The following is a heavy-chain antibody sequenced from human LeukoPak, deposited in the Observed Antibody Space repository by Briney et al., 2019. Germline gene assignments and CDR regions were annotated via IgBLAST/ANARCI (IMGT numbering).Heavy chain of an antibody. V-gene: IGHV3-74*01. CDR1: GFTFSTYR. D-gene: IGHD7-27*01. Sequence: GGSLRLSCVASGFTFSTYRMHWVRQVPGKGLVWVSHVKSDGSSATYADSVEGRFTISRDNAKNTLFLQMNSLRAEDTAVYYCAKDGGLWVSAHWGDSWGRGTLVTVSS. CDR3: AKDGGLWVSAHWGDS. J-gene: IGHJ4*02. CDR2: VKSDGSSA.